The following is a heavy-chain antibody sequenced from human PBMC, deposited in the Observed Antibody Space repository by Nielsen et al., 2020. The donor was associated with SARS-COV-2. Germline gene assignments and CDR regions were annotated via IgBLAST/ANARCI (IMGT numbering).Heavy chain of an antibody. D-gene: IGHD6-13*01. CDR2: IWYDGSNK. CDR1: GFTFSSYG. V-gene: IGHV3-33*01. Sequence: GGSLRLSCAASGFTFSSYGMHWVRQAPGKGLEWVAVIWYDGSNKYYADSVKGRFTISRDNSKNTLYLQMNSLRAEDTAVYYCARDKFYSSSWYGDNYYYGMDSWGQGTLVTVSS. J-gene: IGHJ6*02. CDR3: ARDKFYSSSWYGDNYYYGMDS.